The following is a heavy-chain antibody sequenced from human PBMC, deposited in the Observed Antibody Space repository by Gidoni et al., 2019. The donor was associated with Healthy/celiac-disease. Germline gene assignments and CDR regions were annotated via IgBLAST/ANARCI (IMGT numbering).Heavy chain of an antibody. CDR3: ARSGWRFVFDY. Sequence: QVQLQESGPGLVKPSETLSLTCTGSGGSISSYYWSWIRQPPGKGLQWIGYIYYSGSTNYNPSLKSRVTISVDTSKNQFSLKLSSVTAADTAVYYCARSGWRFVFDYWGQGTLVTVSS. V-gene: IGHV4-59*01. D-gene: IGHD3-10*01. CDR2: IYYSGST. J-gene: IGHJ4*02. CDR1: GGSISSYY.